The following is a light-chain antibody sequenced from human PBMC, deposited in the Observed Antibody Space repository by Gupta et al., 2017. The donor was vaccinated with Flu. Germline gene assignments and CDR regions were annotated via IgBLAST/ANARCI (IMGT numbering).Light chain of an antibody. Sequence: EIVLTQSPATLSLSPGERATLSCRASHSVGTYLAWYQQKPGQAPRLLIYDASNRATGIPARFSGSGSGTDFTLTISSREPEDCAVYYCQQRSSRPPLTFGGGTKVENK. CDR3: QQRSSRPPLT. V-gene: IGKV3-11*01. CDR2: DAS. CDR1: HSVGTY. J-gene: IGKJ4*01.